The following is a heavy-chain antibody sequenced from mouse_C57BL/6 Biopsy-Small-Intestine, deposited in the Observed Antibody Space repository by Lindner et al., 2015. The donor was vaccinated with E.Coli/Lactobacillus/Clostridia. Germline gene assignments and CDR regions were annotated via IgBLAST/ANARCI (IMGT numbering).Heavy chain of an antibody. V-gene: IGHV1-26*01. CDR2: INPNNGGT. CDR3: ASLKGDYLYFDY. Sequence: VQLQESGPELVKPGDSVKISCKASGYTFTDYYMNWVKQSHGKSLEWIGDINPNNGGTSYNQKFKGKATLTVDKSSRTVYMELRSLTSEDSAVYYCASLKGDYLYFDYWGQGTTLTVSS. CDR1: GYTFTDYY. J-gene: IGHJ2*01. D-gene: IGHD1-1*02.